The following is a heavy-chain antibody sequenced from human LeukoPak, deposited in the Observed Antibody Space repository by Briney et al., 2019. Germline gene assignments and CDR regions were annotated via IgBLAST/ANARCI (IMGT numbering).Heavy chain of an antibody. CDR1: GFTFSSYA. CDR3: ASLYYDFWSGSDYYGMDV. V-gene: IGHV3-64*01. Sequence: GWSLRLSCAASGFTFSSYAMHWVRQAPGKGLEYVSAISSNGGSTYYANSVKGRFTISRDNSKNTLYLQMGSLRAEDMAVYYCASLYYDFWSGSDYYGMDVWGQGTTVTVSS. J-gene: IGHJ6*02. D-gene: IGHD3-3*01. CDR2: ISSNGGST.